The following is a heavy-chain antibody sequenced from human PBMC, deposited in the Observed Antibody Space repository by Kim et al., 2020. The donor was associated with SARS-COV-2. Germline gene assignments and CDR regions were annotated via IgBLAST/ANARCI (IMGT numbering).Heavy chain of an antibody. Sequence: GGSLRLSCAASGFTFSSYGMHWVRQAPGKGLEWVAVISYDGSNKYYADSVKGRFTISRDNSKNTLYLQMNSLRAEDTAVYYCAKSCRGYSSSWYAAGTHVMDVWGQGTTVTVSS. J-gene: IGHJ6*02. CDR2: ISYDGSNK. V-gene: IGHV3-30*18. CDR3: AKSCRGYSSSWYAAGTHVMDV. D-gene: IGHD6-13*01. CDR1: GFTFSSYG.